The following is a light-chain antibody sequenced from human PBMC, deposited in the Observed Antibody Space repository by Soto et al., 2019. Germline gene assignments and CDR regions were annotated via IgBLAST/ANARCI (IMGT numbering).Light chain of an antibody. J-gene: IGLJ1*01. Sequence: QSALTQPASVSGSPGQSITISCTGTSSDVGGYNYVSWYQQHPDKAPKLMIYEVSNRPSGVSNRFSGSKSGNTASLTISGLQTEDEADHHCSSYTSSSTPYVFGTGTKVTVL. CDR2: EVS. V-gene: IGLV2-14*01. CDR3: SSYTSSSTPYV. CDR1: SSDVGGYNY.